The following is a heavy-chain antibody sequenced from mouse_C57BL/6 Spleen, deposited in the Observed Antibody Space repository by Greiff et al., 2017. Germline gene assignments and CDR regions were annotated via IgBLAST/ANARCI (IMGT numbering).Heavy chain of an antibody. CDR1: GYTFTSYW. J-gene: IGHJ3*01. Sequence: QVQLQQSGAELVMPGASVKLSCKASGYTFTSYWMHWVKQRPGQGLEWIGEIDPSDSYTNYNQKFKGKSTLTVDKSSSTAYMQLSSLTSEDSAVYYCARPYYYGSSYEAWFAYWGQGTLVTVSA. D-gene: IGHD1-1*01. CDR2: IDPSDSYT. CDR3: ARPYYYGSSYEAWFAY. V-gene: IGHV1-69*01.